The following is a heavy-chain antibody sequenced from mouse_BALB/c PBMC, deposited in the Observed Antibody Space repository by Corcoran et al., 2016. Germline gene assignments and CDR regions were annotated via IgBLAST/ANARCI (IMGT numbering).Heavy chain of an antibody. V-gene: IGHV8-8*01. CDR2: IWWDDDK. CDR3: ARRAYYGSSYSYDS. J-gene: IGHJ2*01. D-gene: IGHD1-1*01. Sequence: QVTLRESVPGLLKPSQTPSLTCSFSGFSLSTPGMGVGWLRQPSGKGLEWLAHIWWDDDKYYNPSLKSQLTISKDTSRNQVFLKITSVDTADTATYYCARRAYYGSSYSYDSWGQGTTLTLSS. CDR1: GFSLSTPGMG.